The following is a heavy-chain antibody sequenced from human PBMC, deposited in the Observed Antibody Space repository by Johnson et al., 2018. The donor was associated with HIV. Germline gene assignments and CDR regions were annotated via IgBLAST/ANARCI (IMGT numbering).Heavy chain of an antibody. CDR1: GFTFSSYW. Sequence: VQLVESGGGLVQPGGSLRLSCAASGFTFSSYWLHWVRQAPGKGLVWVSRINRDGSSTSYADSVKGRFTSSSDHAKNTLYLQMNSLRAEDTAVYYCARGLHTGYCSGGSCYGARAFDIWGQGTMVTVSS. J-gene: IGHJ3*02. D-gene: IGHD2-15*01. V-gene: IGHV3-74*01. CDR3: ARGLHTGYCSGGSCYGARAFDI. CDR2: INRDGSST.